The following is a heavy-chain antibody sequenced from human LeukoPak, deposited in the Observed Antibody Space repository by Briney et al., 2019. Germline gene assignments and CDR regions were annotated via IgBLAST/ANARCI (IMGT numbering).Heavy chain of an antibody. Sequence: GGSLRLSCAASGFTFSSYAMHWVRQAPGKGLEWVAVISYDGSNKYYADSVKGRFTISRDNSKNTLHLQMNSLRAEDTAVYYCAREDYSTGNDYWGQGTLVTVSS. V-gene: IGHV3-30-3*01. CDR2: ISYDGSNK. D-gene: IGHD4-11*01. J-gene: IGHJ4*02. CDR1: GFTFSSYA. CDR3: AREDYSTGNDY.